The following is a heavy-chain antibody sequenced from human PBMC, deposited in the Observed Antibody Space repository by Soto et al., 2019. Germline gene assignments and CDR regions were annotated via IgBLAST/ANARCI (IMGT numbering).Heavy chain of an antibody. CDR2: ISGGSDDT. D-gene: IGHD2-21*02. J-gene: IGHJ4*02. V-gene: IGHV3-11*05. Sequence: QVQLVESGGGLVKPGGSLRLSCAASGFTFSDYYMSWIRQAPGKGLESVSYISGGSDDTNYADSVKGRVTISRDNAKNTLYLQMNSLRVEDTAMYYCSTGPRRLSDWGQGTLVTVSS. CDR3: STGPRRLSD. CDR1: GFTFSDYY.